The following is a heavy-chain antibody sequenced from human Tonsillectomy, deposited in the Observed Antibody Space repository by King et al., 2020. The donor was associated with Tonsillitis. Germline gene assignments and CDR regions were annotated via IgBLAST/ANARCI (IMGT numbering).Heavy chain of an antibody. CDR2: ISSDGGRT. V-gene: IGHV3-64D*06. J-gene: IGHJ6*02. D-gene: IGHD3-3*01. CDR3: VKGDEYYDFCSGDYRDYYYYGMDV. Sequence: VQLVESGGGLVQPGGSLRISCSASEFALSSYAMHWVRQAPGKGLEYVSAISSDGGRTYYAGSVKGRFTISRDNSKNTLYLQMSSLRPEDTAVYYCVKGDEYYDFCSGDYRDYYYYGMDVWGQGTLVTVSS. CDR1: EFALSSYA.